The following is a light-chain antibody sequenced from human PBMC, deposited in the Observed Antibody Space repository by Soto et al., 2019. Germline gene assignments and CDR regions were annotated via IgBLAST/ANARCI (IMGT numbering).Light chain of an antibody. CDR1: SSDVGLYDY. CDR2: AVS. Sequence: QSALTQPASVSGSPGQSITISCTGTSSDVGLYDYVSWYQQHPGKAPQLMIYAVSNRPSGVSNRFSASKSGNTASLFISGLQAEDEADYYCSSYTSSTTLDVFGTGTKATVL. V-gene: IGLV2-14*01. CDR3: SSYTSSTTLDV. J-gene: IGLJ1*01.